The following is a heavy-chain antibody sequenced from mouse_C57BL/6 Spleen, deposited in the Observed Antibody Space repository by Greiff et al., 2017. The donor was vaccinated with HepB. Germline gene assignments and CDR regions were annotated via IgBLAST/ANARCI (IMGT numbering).Heavy chain of an antibody. V-gene: IGHV1-19*01. Sequence: EVQLQQSGPVLVKPGASVKMSCKASGYTFTDYYMNWVKQSHGKSLEWIGVINPYNGGTSYNQKFKGKATLTVDKSSSTAYMELNSLTSEDSAVYYCARFYDGYGHFDYWGQGTTLTVSS. CDR2: INPYNGGT. CDR1: GYTFTDYY. J-gene: IGHJ2*01. CDR3: ARFYDGYGHFDY. D-gene: IGHD2-3*01.